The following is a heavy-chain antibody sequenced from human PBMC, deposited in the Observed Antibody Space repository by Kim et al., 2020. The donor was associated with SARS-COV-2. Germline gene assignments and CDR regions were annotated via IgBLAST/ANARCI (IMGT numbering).Heavy chain of an antibody. J-gene: IGHJ4*02. CDR3: ASEGAPLRLGELSPFDY. V-gene: IGHV4-39*01. D-gene: IGHD3-16*02. Sequence: LKSRVTIPVETSKNQFSLKLSSVTAADTAVYYCASEGAPLRLGELSPFDYWGQGTLVTVSS.